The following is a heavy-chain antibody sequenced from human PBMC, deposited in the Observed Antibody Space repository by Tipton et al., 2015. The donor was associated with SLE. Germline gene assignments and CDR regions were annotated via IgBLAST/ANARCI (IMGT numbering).Heavy chain of an antibody. J-gene: IGHJ3*02. CDR3: ARDGGISNTDAFDI. V-gene: IGHV4-31*11. Sequence: TLSLTCAVSSDSFHQIGYYWSWIRQHPGKGLEWIGHIYYSGDTYYNPSLGSRVTMSRDTSKSQFSLQLNSVTAADTAVYYCARDGGISNTDAFDIWGPGTMVIVSS. CDR1: SDSFHQIGYY. D-gene: IGHD3-16*01. CDR2: IYYSGDT.